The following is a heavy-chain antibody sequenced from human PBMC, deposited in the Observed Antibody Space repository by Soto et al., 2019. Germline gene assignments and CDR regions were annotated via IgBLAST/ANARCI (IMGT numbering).Heavy chain of an antibody. D-gene: IGHD4-17*01. CDR2: IYSGGTT. CDR3: ARASTVTTIFDV. J-gene: IGHJ4*02. V-gene: IGHV3-66*01. Sequence: DVELVESGGGLVQPGGSLRLSCAASGFTVSSNYMSWVRQAPGKGLEWVSIIYSGGTTRYADSVKGRFTISRDNSKNTLNLQMNSVRAEDTAVYYCARASTVTTIFDVWGQGTLVTVSS. CDR1: GFTVSSNY.